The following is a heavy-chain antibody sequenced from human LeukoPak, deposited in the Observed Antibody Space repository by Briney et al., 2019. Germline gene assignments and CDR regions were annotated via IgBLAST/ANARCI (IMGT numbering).Heavy chain of an antibody. CDR1: GFTFSSYA. CDR3: AKDNYGSGSYYIGY. V-gene: IGHV3-23*01. J-gene: IGHJ4*02. CDR2: ISGSGGST. D-gene: IGHD3-10*01. Sequence: GGSLRLSCAASGFTFSSYAMSWVRQAPGKGPEWVSAISGSGGSTYYADSVKGRFTISRDNSKNTLYLQMNSLRAEDTAVYYCAKDNYGSGSYYIGYWGQGTLVTVSS.